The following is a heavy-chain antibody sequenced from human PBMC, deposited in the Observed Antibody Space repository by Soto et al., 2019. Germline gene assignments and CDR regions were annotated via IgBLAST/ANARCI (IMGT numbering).Heavy chain of an antibody. J-gene: IGHJ6*02. CDR2: ISSSGSFM. Sequence: EVQLVESGGGLVKPGGSLRLSCAASGFSFSSDSMGWVRQAPGKGLEWVSSISSSGSFMNYADSVKGRFTISRDNAKNSLYLQMSSLKDEDTAVYYCAKDQDDYGDSVLGESYYYHYNGMDVWGQGTTVTVSS. V-gene: IGHV3-21*01. D-gene: IGHD4-17*01. CDR1: GFSFSSDS. CDR3: AKDQDDYGDSVLGESYYYHYNGMDV.